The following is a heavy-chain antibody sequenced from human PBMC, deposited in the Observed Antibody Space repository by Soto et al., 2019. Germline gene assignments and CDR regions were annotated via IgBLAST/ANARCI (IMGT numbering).Heavy chain of an antibody. CDR3: ARGHRSSGKIFDS. Sequence: EVQLVESGGGLVKPGGSVRLSCAASGFTFSNAWMSWVRQAPGKGLEWVGRIKSKSAGGTTEYDAPVKDRFTISRDDSKNTLYLQMNSLKIEDTAVYYCARGHRSSGKIFDSWGQGTLVTVS. D-gene: IGHD3-22*01. CDR1: GFTFSNAW. CDR2: IKSKSAGGTT. J-gene: IGHJ4*02. V-gene: IGHV3-15*01.